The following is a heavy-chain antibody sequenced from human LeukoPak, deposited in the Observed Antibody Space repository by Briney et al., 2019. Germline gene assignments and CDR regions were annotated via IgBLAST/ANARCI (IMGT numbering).Heavy chain of an antibody. CDR2: ISSSSSTI. CDR3: ARRGSGSSDYYYYYMDV. D-gene: IGHD1-26*01. Sequence: GGSLRLSCAASGFTFSSYGMTWVRLAPGKGLEWVSYISSSSSTIYYADSVKGRFTISRDNAKNSLYLQMNSLRAEDTALYHCARRGSGSSDYYYYYMDVWGKGTTVTISS. J-gene: IGHJ6*03. V-gene: IGHV3-48*04. CDR1: GFTFSSYG.